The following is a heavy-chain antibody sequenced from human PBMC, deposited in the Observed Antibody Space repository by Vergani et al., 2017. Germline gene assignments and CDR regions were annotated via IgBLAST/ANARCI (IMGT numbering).Heavy chain of an antibody. CDR3: ARVALATYCSGGSCWAFDI. CDR1: GGSISSGGYY. D-gene: IGHD2-15*01. CDR2: IYYSGST. V-gene: IGHV4-31*03. J-gene: IGHJ3*02. Sequence: QVQLQESGPGLVKPSQTLSLTCTVSGGSISSGGYYWSWISQHPGKGLEWIGYIYYSGSTYYNPSLKSRVTISVDTSKNQFSLNLSSVTAADTAVYYCARVALATYCSGGSCWAFDILGQGTMVTVSS.